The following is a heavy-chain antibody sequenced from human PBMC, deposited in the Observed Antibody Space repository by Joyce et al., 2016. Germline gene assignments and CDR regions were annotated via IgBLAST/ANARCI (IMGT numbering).Heavy chain of an antibody. D-gene: IGHD1-14*01. CDR3: ARGGTSSDHYFFYTLDV. J-gene: IGHJ6*02. CDR1: GGDFSNYT. CDR2: ITPFFGAA. V-gene: IGHV1-69*12. Sequence: QVLLVQSGAAVKRPGSSLRVSCKSSGGDFSNYTVNWVRQVPGQRLEWMGGITPFFGAARSAEDFQGRVTLTADESTRTAYLELSSLTSADTAVYYCARGGTSSDHYFFYTLDVWGPGTTVIVSS.